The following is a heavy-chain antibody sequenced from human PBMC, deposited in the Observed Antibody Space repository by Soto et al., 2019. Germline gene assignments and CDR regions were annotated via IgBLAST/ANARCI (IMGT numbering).Heavy chain of an antibody. CDR2: INGDSGNT. CDR1: GYTFSDHF. CDR3: ARQPDYNILTGYLYYFDY. D-gene: IGHD3-9*01. Sequence: ASVKVSCKASGYTFSDHFIHWFRQAPGEGLEWMGWINGDSGNTDYAQKFQGRVTMTRDKSISTVYMEWSSLRASDTAMYYCARQPDYNILTGYLYYFDYWGQGTPVTVSS. J-gene: IGHJ4*02. V-gene: IGHV1-2*02.